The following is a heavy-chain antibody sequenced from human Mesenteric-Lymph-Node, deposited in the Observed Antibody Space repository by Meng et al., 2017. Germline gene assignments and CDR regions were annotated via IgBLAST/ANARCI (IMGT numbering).Heavy chain of an antibody. CDR1: GFTFSSYD. CDR3: ERGGSLSSGSFDY. Sequence: GESLKIPCAACGFTFSSYDMHWVRQATVTGLEWVSAIGTAGETYYPCSVKGQFTISRENAKNSLYLQMNSLRADDTAVYYCERGGSLSSGSFDYWGQGTLVTVAS. D-gene: IGHD6-25*01. J-gene: IGHJ4*02. V-gene: IGHV3-13*03. CDR2: IGTAGET.